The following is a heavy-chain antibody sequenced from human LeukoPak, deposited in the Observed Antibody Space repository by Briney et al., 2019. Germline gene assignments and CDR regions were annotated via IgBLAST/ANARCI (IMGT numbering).Heavy chain of an antibody. CDR3: ARNYYDSSGYYYFDY. CDR1: GDTFSSCT. CDR2: IIPLFGTT. V-gene: IGHV1-69*13. Sequence: ASVKVSCKASGDTFSSCTISWVRQAPGQGLEWMGGIIPLFGTTNYARKFQDRVTITADESTSTAYMELSSLRSDDTAVYYCARNYYDSSGYYYFDYWGQGTLVTVSS. J-gene: IGHJ4*02. D-gene: IGHD3-22*01.